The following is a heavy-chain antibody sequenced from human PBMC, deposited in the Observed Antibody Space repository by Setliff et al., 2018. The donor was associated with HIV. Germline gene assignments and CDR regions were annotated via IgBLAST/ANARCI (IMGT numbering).Heavy chain of an antibody. D-gene: IGHD5-12*01. V-gene: IGHV4-34*01. J-gene: IGHJ3*02. CDR1: GGSISGYY. CDR2: INHSGNT. Sequence: PSETLSLTCAVYGGSISGYYWSWIRQTPGMGLEWIGSINHSGNTYYSPSLKNRVTISVDTSKNQFSLRLSSVTAADTAVYYCARLFQWMSYGFDIWGQGTMVTVSS. CDR3: ARLFQWMSYGFDI.